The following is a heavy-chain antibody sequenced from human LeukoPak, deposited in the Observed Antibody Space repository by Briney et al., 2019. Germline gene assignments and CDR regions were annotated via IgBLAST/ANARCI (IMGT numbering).Heavy chain of an antibody. D-gene: IGHD4-23*01. CDR3: ARDSNCGNSDPFDY. CDR2: IIPIFGIA. V-gene: IGHV1-69*04. Sequence: SVKVSCKASGGTFSNNAITWVRQAPGQGLEWMGRIIPIFGIANYAQKIQGRVTTTADKSTSKAYMELRSLTFEDTAVYYCARDSNCGNSDPFDYWGQQTLVTVSS. J-gene: IGHJ4*02. CDR1: GGTFSNNA.